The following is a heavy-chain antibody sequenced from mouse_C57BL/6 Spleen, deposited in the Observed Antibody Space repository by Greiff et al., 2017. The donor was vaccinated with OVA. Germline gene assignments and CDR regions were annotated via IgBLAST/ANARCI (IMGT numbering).Heavy chain of an antibody. J-gene: IGHJ3*01. CDR3: ARGLFAY. Sequence: LQESGPELVKPGASVKISCKASGYSFTSYYIHWVKQRPGQGLEWIGWIYPGSGNTKYNEKFKGKATLTADTSSSTAYMQLSSLTSEDSAVYYCARGLFAYWGQGTLVTVSA. D-gene: IGHD3-1*01. CDR2: IYPGSGNT. CDR1: GYSFTSYY. V-gene: IGHV1-66*01.